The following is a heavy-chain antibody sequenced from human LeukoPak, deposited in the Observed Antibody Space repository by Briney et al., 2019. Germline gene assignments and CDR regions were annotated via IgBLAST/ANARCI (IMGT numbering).Heavy chain of an antibody. CDR2: IYYSGST. J-gene: IGHJ4*02. CDR3: ARGSMAVAQIDY. Sequence: SETLSLTCTVSGGSISSYYWSWIRQPPGKGLEWIGYIYYSGSTNYNPSLKSRVTISVDTSKNQFSLKLSSVTAADTAVYYCARGSMAVAQIDYWGQGTLVTVSS. CDR1: GGSISSYY. D-gene: IGHD6-19*01. V-gene: IGHV4-59*01.